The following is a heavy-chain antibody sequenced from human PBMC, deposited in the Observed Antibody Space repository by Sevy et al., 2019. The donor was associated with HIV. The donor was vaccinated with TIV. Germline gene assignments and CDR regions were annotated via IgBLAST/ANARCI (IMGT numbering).Heavy chain of an antibody. CDR2: INPNSGGT. Sequence: ASVKVSCKASGYTFTGYYMHWVRQAPGQGLEWMGRINPNSGGTNYAQKFQGSVTMTRDMSISTAYMELSMLRSDDTAVYYCARDPRYCTNGVCYSLFDYWGQGTLVTVSS. D-gene: IGHD2-8*01. J-gene: IGHJ4*02. CDR1: GYTFTGYY. V-gene: IGHV1-2*06. CDR3: ARDPRYCTNGVCYSLFDY.